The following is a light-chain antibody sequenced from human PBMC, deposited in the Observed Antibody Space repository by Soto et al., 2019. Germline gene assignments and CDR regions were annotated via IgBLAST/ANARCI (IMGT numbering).Light chain of an antibody. CDR2: AVS. CDR3: QQSYSPPPT. Sequence: EIAMTLSPSTLAMSPGRTATLSCRASQIVAGNLVWYQQKPGQPPRLLIYAVSTTATGVPARFSGSGSGTESTLTSSSLQSEDFATYYCQQSYSPPPTFGEGTKVDIK. CDR1: QIVAGN. V-gene: IGKV3-15*01. J-gene: IGKJ1*01.